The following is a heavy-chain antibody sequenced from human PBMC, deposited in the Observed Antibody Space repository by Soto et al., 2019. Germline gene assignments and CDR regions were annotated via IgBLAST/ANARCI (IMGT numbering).Heavy chain of an antibody. J-gene: IGHJ4*02. CDR1: GGSFSGYY. Sequence: LSLTCAVYGGSFSGYYWSWIRQPPGKGLEWIGEINHSGSTNYNPSLKSRVSISVDTSKNQFSLDLSSVTAADTAVYYCATMGTPVTGLYYFDYWGQGTLVTVSS. CDR2: INHSGST. CDR3: ATMGTPVTGLYYFDY. D-gene: IGHD4-17*01. V-gene: IGHV4-34*09.